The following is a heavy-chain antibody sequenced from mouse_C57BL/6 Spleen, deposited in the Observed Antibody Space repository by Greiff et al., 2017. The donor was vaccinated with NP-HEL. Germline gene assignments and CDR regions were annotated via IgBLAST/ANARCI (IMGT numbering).Heavy chain of an antibody. J-gene: IGHJ4*01. V-gene: IGHV5-4*01. D-gene: IGHD1-1*01. CDR1: GFTFSSYA. Sequence: EVQRVESGGGLVKPGGSLKLSCAASGFTFSSYAMSWVRQTPEKRLEWVATISDGGSYTYYPDNVKGRFTISRDNAKNNLYLQMSHLKSEDTAMYYCARDRSTVVVPYAMDYWGQGTSVTVSS. CDR2: ISDGGSYT. CDR3: ARDRSTVVVPYAMDY.